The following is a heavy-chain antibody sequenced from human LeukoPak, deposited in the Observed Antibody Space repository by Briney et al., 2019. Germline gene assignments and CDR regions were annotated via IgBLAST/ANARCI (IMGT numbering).Heavy chain of an antibody. CDR1: GGSISHYY. J-gene: IGHJ5*02. CDR3: ARGSTYYFGSGSYYWFDP. Sequence: SETLSLTCTISGGSISHYYWSWIRQPPGKGLEWIGYISYSGSTNYNPSLKSRVTISVDTSQNQFSLRLSSVTAADTAVYHCARGSTYYFGSGSYYWFDPWGQGSLVTVSA. V-gene: IGHV4-59*01. CDR2: ISYSGST. D-gene: IGHD3-10*01.